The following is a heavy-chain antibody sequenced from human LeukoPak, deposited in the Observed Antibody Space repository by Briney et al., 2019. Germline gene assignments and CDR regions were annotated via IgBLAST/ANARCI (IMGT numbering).Heavy chain of an antibody. CDR3: ARGFVVVVAAESFFQH. CDR2: INPNSGDT. V-gene: IGHV1-2*02. CDR1: GYTFTGYY. D-gene: IGHD2-15*01. J-gene: IGHJ1*01. Sequence: ASVKVSCKVSGYTFTGYYLHWVRQAPGQGLEWMGWINPNSGDTNYAQKFQGRVTMTKDTSISTAYMELSRLESDDTAVYFCARGFVVVVAAESFFQHWGQGTLVTVSS.